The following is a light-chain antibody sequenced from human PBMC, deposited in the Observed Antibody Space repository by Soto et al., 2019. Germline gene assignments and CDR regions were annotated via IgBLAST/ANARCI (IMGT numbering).Light chain of an antibody. CDR1: SSDIGGYNF. V-gene: IGLV2-14*03. J-gene: IGLJ2*01. CDR3: SSYAIGKIVL. CDR2: DVN. Sequence: QSVLTQPASVSGSPGQSVTISCAGTSSDIGGYNFVSWYQQHPGKAPKLMIHDVNQRPSGVSHRFSGSKSYNTASLTIAGLQSEDEAVYYCSSYAIGKIVLFGGGTKLTVL.